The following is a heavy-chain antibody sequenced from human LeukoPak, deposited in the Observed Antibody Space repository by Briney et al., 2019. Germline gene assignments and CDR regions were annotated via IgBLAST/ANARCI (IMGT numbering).Heavy chain of an antibody. V-gene: IGHV3-30*02. D-gene: IGHD1-26*01. Sequence: GGSLRLSCAASGFIFSSYGMHWVRQAPGKGLEWVAFIRYDGRNKYYADSVKGRFTISRDNSKNTLYLQMNSLRGEDTAVYYCAKDSLRERIVGSTTRGVNDYWGQGTLVTVSS. CDR2: IRYDGRNK. CDR1: GFIFSSYG. J-gene: IGHJ4*02. CDR3: AKDSLRERIVGSTTRGVNDY.